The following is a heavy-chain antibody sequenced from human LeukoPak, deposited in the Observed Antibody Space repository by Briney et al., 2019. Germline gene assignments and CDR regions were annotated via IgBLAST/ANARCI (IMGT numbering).Heavy chain of an antibody. Sequence: SETLSLTCTVSGYSISSGYYWGWIRQPPGKGLKWIGSIYDSGSTYYNPSLKSRVTISVDTSKNQFSLKLSSVTAADTAVYYCASGYGYYDFWSGYYTGKDWFYPWGLGTLVTVSS. CDR2: IYDSGST. V-gene: IGHV4-38-2*02. CDR3: ASGYGYYDFWSGYYTGKDWFYP. CDR1: GYSISSGYY. J-gene: IGHJ5*02. D-gene: IGHD3-3*01.